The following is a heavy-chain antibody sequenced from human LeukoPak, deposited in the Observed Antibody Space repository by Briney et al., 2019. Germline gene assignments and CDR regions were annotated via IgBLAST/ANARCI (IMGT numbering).Heavy chain of an antibody. J-gene: IGHJ3*02. CDR3: ARVGGVIVGAFDI. CDR1: GGSISSGTYY. D-gene: IGHD2-8*02. V-gene: IGHV4-31*03. CDR2: IYYSGST. Sequence: SQTLSLTCTVSGGSISSGTYYWSWIRQHPGKGLEWIGYIYYSGSTYYNPSLKSRVTISVDTSKNQFSLKLSSVTAADTAVYYCARVGGVIVGAFDIWGQGTMVTVSS.